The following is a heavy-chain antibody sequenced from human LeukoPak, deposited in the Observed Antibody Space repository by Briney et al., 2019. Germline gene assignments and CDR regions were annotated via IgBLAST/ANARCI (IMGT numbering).Heavy chain of an antibody. D-gene: IGHD3-10*01. CDR2: ISTSGST. CDR1: GGSISSYY. CDR3: ARHQANYYGSGSYPLFDY. J-gene: IGHJ4*02. V-gene: IGHV4-4*08. Sequence: SETLSLTCTVSGGSISSYYWSWIRQPAGKGLESIGHISTSGSTYYNPSLKSRVTISVDASRNQFSLKLSSVTAADTAVYYCARHQANYYGSGSYPLFDYWGQGTLVTVSS.